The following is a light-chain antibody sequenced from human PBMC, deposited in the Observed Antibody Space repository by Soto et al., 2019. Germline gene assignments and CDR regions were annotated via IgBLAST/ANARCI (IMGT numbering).Light chain of an antibody. CDR2: GNT. Sequence: QSVLTQPPSVSGAPGQRVTISCTGSSSNIGAGYDVQWYQQLPGTAPKLLIFGNTNRPSGVPDRFSGYKSGTSASLAITGLQAEDEADFYCQSFDSSVSGYVFGPGTKVTVL. V-gene: IGLV1-40*01. CDR1: SSNIGAGYD. J-gene: IGLJ1*01. CDR3: QSFDSSVSGYV.